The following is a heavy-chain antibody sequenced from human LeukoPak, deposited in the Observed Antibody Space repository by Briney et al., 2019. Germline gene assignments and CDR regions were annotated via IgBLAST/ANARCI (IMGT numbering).Heavy chain of an antibody. D-gene: IGHD3-22*01. CDR3: ASSYYYDSSGYYPVNY. V-gene: IGHV3-7*01. CDR2: IKKDGSEK. Sequence: GGSLRLSCAASGFTFSSYWMSWVRQAPGKGLEWVANIKKDGSEKYYVDSVKGRFTISRDNAKNSLYLQMNSLRAEDTAVYYCASSYYYDSSGYYPVNYWGQGTLVTVSS. J-gene: IGHJ4*02. CDR1: GFTFSSYW.